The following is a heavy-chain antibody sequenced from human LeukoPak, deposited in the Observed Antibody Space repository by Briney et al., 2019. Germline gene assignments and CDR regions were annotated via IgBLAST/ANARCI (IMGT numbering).Heavy chain of an antibody. D-gene: IGHD1-7*01. CDR2: IYYSGST. CDR1: GGSISSSSYY. CDR3: AKAFWNYKLDY. J-gene: IGHJ4*02. Sequence: SETLSLTCTVSGGSISSSSYYWGWICQPPGKGLEWIGSIYYSGSTYYNPSLKSRVTISVDTSKNQFSLKLSSVTAADTAVYYCAKAFWNYKLDYWGQGTLVTVSS. V-gene: IGHV4-39*01.